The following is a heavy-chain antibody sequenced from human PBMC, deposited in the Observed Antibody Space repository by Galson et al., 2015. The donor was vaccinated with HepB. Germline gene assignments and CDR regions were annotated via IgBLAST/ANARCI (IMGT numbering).Heavy chain of an antibody. J-gene: IGHJ5*02. CDR3: AKNPPLLRMPFDP. CDR2: ISGSGGST. CDR1: GLTFSTYA. D-gene: IGHD3-3*01. V-gene: IGHV3-23*01. Sequence: SLRLSCAASGLTFSTYAMSWVRQAPGKGLEWVSAISGSGGSTYYADSVKGRFTISRDNSKNTLYLQMNSLRAEDTAVYYCAKNPPLLRMPFDPWGQGTLVTVSS.